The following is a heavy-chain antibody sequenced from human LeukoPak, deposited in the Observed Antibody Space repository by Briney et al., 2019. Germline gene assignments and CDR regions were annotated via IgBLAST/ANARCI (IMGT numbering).Heavy chain of an antibody. V-gene: IGHV4-59*01. J-gene: IGHJ6*03. CDR3: ARETSQKGAHYMDV. CDR2: IFYSGST. CDR1: GGSISSFY. Sequence: KPSETLSLTCTVSGGSISSFYWNWIRQPPGKGLEWIGYIFYSGSTTYNPSLKSRVTISVDTSKNQFSLKLSSVTAADTAVYYCARETSQKGAHYMDVWGKGTTITISS. D-gene: IGHD3-16*01.